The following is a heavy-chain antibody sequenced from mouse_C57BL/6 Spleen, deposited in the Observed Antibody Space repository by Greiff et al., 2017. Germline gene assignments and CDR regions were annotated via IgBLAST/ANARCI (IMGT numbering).Heavy chain of an antibody. J-gene: IGHJ3*01. D-gene: IGHD2-5*01. CDR3: AGSNYVLFAY. V-gene: IGHV1-82*01. CDR1: GYAFSSSW. Sequence: QVQLQQSGPELVKPGASVKISCKASGYAFSSSWMNWVKQRPGKGLEGIGRIYPGDGDTNYNEKFKSKATLTVDTSSSTAYMQLSSLTSEDSAVYYCAGSNYVLFAYWGQGTLVTVSA. CDR2: IYPGDGDT.